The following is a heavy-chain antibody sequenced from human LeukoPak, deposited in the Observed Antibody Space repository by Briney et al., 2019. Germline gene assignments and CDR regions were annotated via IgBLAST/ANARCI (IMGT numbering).Heavy chain of an antibody. Sequence: SETLSLTCTVSGGSISSSSYYWGWIRQPPGKGLEWIGEINHSGSTNYKPSLKSRVTISVDTSKKHFSLRLSSLTAADTAVYYCARGANYGMDVWGQGTTVTVSS. V-gene: IGHV4-39*02. CDR3: ARGANYGMDV. CDR1: GGSISSSSYY. CDR2: INHSGST. J-gene: IGHJ6*02.